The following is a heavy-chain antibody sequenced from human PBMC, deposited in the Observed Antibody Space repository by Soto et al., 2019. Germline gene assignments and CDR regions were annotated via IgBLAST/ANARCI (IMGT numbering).Heavy chain of an antibody. V-gene: IGHV5-51*01. Sequence: GESPKISCKGSGYSFSNYWIAWVRQMPGKGLEYIGIIYPSDSDTRYSPSFQGQVTISADKSISTAYLQWSSLKASDTAIYYCARHGFYGDYASNYFDPWGQGTLVTVYS. CDR1: GYSFSNYW. CDR2: IYPSDSDT. CDR3: ARHGFYGDYASNYFDP. D-gene: IGHD4-17*01. J-gene: IGHJ5*02.